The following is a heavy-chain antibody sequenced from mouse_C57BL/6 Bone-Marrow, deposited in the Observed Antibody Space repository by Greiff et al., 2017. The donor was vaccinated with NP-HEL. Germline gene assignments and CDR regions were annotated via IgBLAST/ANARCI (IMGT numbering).Heavy chain of an antibody. Sequence: EVKLVESGGGLVKPGGSLKLSCAASGFTFSDYGMHWVRQAPEKGLEWVAYISSGSSTIYYADTVKGRFTISRDNAKNTLFLQMTSLRSEDTAMYYCARPELGRGYFDYWGQGTTLTVSS. D-gene: IGHD4-1*01. J-gene: IGHJ2*01. CDR1: GFTFSDYG. CDR2: ISSGSSTI. CDR3: ARPELGRGYFDY. V-gene: IGHV5-17*01.